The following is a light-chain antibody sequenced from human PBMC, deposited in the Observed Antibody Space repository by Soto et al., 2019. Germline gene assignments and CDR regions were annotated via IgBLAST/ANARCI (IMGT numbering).Light chain of an antibody. CDR3: QQYNNWPIT. Sequence: ERVMTQSPVTLSASPGERVTLSCRASQSVGSDLAWYQQKPGQAPRLLIYRASTRATGVPARFSGSGSGTEFTLTISSLQSEDFAVYYCQQYNNWPITFGQGTRLEI. CDR1: QSVGSD. V-gene: IGKV3D-15*01. CDR2: RAS. J-gene: IGKJ5*01.